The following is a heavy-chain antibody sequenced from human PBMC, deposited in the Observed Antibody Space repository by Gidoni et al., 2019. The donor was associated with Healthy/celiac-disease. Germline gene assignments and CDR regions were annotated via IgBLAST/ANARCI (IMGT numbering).Heavy chain of an antibody. CDR1: GFTFSSYG. V-gene: IGHV3-33*06. Sequence: QVQLVESGGGVVKPGRSLRHSCTAPGFTFSSYGMHGVRQAPGKGLEGVAVIWYEGSNKYYADSVKGRFTISRDNSKNTLYLQMNSLRAEDTAVYYCAKSIAAPGGPFDYWGQGTLVTVSS. J-gene: IGHJ4*02. CDR3: AKSIAAPGGPFDY. CDR2: IWYEGSNK. D-gene: IGHD6-6*01.